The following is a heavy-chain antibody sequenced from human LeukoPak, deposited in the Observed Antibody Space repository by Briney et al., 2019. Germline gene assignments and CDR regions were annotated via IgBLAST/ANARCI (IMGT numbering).Heavy chain of an antibody. V-gene: IGHV4-34*01. CDR1: GGSFSGYY. D-gene: IGHD4-23*01. CDR3: AREGYGGNSGGDY. J-gene: IGHJ4*02. CDR2: INHSGST. Sequence: PSETLSLTCAVYGGSFSGYYWSWIRQPPGKGLEWIGEINHSGSTNYNPSLKSRVTISVDTSKNQFSLKLSSVTAADTAVYYCAREGYGGNSGGDYWGQGTLVTVSS.